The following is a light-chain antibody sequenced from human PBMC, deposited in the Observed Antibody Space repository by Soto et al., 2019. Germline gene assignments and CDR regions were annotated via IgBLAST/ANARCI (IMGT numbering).Light chain of an antibody. CDR1: QSVSIW. Sequence: TMSSATVSAYEGDRVTISCRASQSVSIWLAWYQQKPGQAPRLLIYQTSIRAAGIPARFSASGSGTDFTLTISDVQPEDLAVYYSHQRQGRPQTLGQGTKVDIK. CDR3: HQRQGRPQT. V-gene: IGKV3-11*01. CDR2: QTS. J-gene: IGKJ1*01.